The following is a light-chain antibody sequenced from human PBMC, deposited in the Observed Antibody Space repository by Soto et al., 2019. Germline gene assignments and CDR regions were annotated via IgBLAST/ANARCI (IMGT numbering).Light chain of an antibody. CDR1: QSVANN. Sequence: DIVMTQSPATLSVSPWERVTLSCRASQSVANNVAWYQQRPGQPPRLLIYGASTRASGVPARFSGSGYGRQFTLTISSLQSEDFAVYYCQQYKNWPTFGQGTRLEIK. CDR2: GAS. CDR3: QQYKNWPT. J-gene: IGKJ5*01. V-gene: IGKV3-15*01.